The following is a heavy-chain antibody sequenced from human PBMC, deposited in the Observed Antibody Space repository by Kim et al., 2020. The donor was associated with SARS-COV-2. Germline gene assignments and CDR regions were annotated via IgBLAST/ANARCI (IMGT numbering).Heavy chain of an antibody. V-gene: IGHV1-69*13. CDR3: AREGGDIVVVPAARDYYYYGMDV. Sequence: SVKVSCKASGGTFSSYAISWVRQAPGQGLEWMGGIIPIFGTANYAQKFQGRVTITADESTSTAYMELSSLRSEDTAVYYCAREGGDIVVVPAARDYYYYGMDVWGQGTTVTVSS. CDR1: GGTFSSYA. D-gene: IGHD2-2*01. J-gene: IGHJ6*02. CDR2: IIPIFGTA.